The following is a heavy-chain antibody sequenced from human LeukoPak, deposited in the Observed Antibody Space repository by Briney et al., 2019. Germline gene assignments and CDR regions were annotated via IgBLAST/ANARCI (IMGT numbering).Heavy chain of an antibody. CDR3: ARVGAKGIAARPGLRQLGYLDY. D-gene: IGHD6-6*01. CDR1: GGSFSGYY. J-gene: IGHJ4*02. V-gene: IGHV4-34*01. Sequence: SETLSLTCAVYGGSFSGYYWSWIRQPPGKGLEWIGEINHSGSTNYNPSLKSRVTISVDTSKNQFSLKLSSVTAADTAVYYCARVGAKGIAARPGLRQLGYLDYWGQGTLVTVSS. CDR2: INHSGST.